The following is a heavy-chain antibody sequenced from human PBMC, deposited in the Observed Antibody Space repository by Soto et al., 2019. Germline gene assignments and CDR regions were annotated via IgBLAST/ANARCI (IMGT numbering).Heavy chain of an antibody. V-gene: IGHV3-30*18. CDR1: GFTFRTYG. D-gene: IGHD2-2*01. CDR2: IS. Sequence: PGGSLRLSCAASGFTFRTYGMHWVRQAPGKGLEWVAVISYYGESVKGRFTISRDDPKNTLYLDMNSLRVEDTAVYYCAKDPPWTVGPLAMDVWGQGTTVTVSS. CDR3: AKDPPWTVGPLAMDV. J-gene: IGHJ6*02.